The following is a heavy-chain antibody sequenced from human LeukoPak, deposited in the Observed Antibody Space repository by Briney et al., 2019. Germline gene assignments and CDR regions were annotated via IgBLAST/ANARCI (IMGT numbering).Heavy chain of an antibody. Sequence: GGSLRLSCAASGFTFSIYVMSWVRQAPGKGLEWVSTLSGRGGNSYYADSVKGRFTISRDNSKNTLYLQMNSLRAEDTAVYYCAKGPYSSWYGDYFDYWGQGTLVTVSS. CDR2: LSGRGGNS. J-gene: IGHJ4*02. CDR3: AKGPYSSWYGDYFDY. V-gene: IGHV3-23*01. D-gene: IGHD6-13*01. CDR1: GFTFSIYV.